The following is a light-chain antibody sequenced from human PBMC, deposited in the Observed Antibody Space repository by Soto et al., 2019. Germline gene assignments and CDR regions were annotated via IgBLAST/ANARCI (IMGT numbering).Light chain of an antibody. CDR3: SSYTSSSTRV. J-gene: IGLJ3*02. CDR1: SSDVGRYNY. Sequence: QSALTQPASVSGSPGQSITISCTGTSSDVGRYNYVSWYQQHPGKAPKLMIYEVSNRPSGVSNRFSGSKSGNTASLTISWLQAEDEADYYCSSYTSSSTRVFGGGTKLTVL. V-gene: IGLV2-14*01. CDR2: EVS.